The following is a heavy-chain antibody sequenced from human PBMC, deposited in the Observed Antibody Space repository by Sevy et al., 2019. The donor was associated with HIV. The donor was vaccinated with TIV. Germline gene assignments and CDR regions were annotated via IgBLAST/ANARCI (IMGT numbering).Heavy chain of an antibody. CDR3: ARVRGYTHVYSFDY. J-gene: IGHJ4*02. Sequence: SETLSLTCTVSGASISSGDDYWSWIRQPPGKGLEWIGYIYYSGSTYYNPSLKSRFTISVDTSKNQFSLKVRSVTAADTAVYYCARVRGYTHVYSFDYWGQGSLVTVSS. CDR2: IYYSGST. D-gene: IGHD5-18*01. CDR1: GASISSGDDY. V-gene: IGHV4-30-4*01.